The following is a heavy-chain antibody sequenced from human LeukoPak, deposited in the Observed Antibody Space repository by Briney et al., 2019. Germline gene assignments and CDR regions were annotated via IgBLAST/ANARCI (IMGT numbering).Heavy chain of an antibody. J-gene: IGHJ4*02. Sequence: GASVNVSCKASGYTFTGYYMHWVRQAPGQGLEGMGWINPNSGGTNYAQKFQGRVTMTRDTSISTAYMELSRLRSDDTAVYYCARDDCSGGSCSFDYWGQGTLVTVSS. V-gene: IGHV1-2*02. CDR3: ARDDCSGGSCSFDY. CDR1: GYTFTGYY. D-gene: IGHD2-15*01. CDR2: INPNSGGT.